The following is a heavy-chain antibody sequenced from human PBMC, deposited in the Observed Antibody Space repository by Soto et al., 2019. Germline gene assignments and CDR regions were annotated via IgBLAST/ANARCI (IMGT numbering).Heavy chain of an antibody. CDR3: ARGTVVTAPGYAFDI. D-gene: IGHD2-15*01. V-gene: IGHV4-59*08. J-gene: IGHJ3*02. CDR2: IYYSGST. Sequence: QVQLQESGPGLVKPSEILSVTCTVSGGSISSYYWSWIRQPRGKGLEWIGYIYYSGSTNYNPSLKSRVTRSVDTSKNQFSLKLSSVTAADTAVYYCARGTVVTAPGYAFDIWGQGTMVTVS. CDR1: GGSISSYY.